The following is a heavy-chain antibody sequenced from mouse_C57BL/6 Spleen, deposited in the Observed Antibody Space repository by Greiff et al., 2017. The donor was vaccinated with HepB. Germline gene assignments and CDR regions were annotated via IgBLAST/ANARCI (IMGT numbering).Heavy chain of an antibody. D-gene: IGHD1-1*01. CDR3: AREGITTVVEDY. CDR1: GYTFTSYG. CDR2: IYPRSGNT. J-gene: IGHJ2*01. V-gene: IGHV1-81*01. Sequence: QVQLQQSGAELARPGASVKLSCKASGYTFTSYGISWVKQRTGQGLEWIGEIYPRSGNTYYNEKFKGKATLTADKSSSTAYMELRSLTSEDSAVYFCAREGITTVVEDYWGQGTTHTVSS.